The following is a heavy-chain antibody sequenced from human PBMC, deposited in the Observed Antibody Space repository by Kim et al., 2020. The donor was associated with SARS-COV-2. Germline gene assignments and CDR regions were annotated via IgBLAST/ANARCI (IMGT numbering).Heavy chain of an antibody. CDR1: GFTFSSYG. Sequence: GGSLRLSCAASGFTFSSYGMHWVRQAPGKGLEWVAVIWYDGSNKYYADSVKGRFTISRDNSKNTLYLQMNSLRAEDTAVYYCARDEDPGGSGTTTGGEQYGMDVWGQGTTVTVSS. V-gene: IGHV3-33*01. D-gene: IGHD3-10*01. J-gene: IGHJ6*02. CDR2: IWYDGSNK. CDR3: ARDEDPGGSGTTTGGEQYGMDV.